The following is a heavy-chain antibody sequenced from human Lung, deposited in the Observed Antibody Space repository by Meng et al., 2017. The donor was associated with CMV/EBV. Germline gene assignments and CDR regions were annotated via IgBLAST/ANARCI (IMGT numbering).Heavy chain of an antibody. CDR1: GYTFTAHY. CDR2: IHPHRGDT. D-gene: IGHD7-27*01. Sequence: AXVXVSCKASGYTFTAHYFHWVRQAPGQGLEWMGWIHPHRGDTNYAQQFQGRVTLTRDTSINTGYMELTRITSDDTAVYYCARDNNWGPDYWGQGTLVTVSS. V-gene: IGHV1-2*02. J-gene: IGHJ4*02. CDR3: ARDNNWGPDY.